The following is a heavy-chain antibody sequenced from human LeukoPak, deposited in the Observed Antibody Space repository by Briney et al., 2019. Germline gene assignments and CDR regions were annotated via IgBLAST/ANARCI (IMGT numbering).Heavy chain of an antibody. CDR2: IDPSGGRT. Sequence: GASVKIACKSFGFTFTNYLLHWVRQAPGQGLEWMGTIDPSGGRTSNAQKFHGRLAMTGDTSTSTVYMELNSLISDDTAVYYCARPAPTGVDAFDIWGQGTMVTVSS. CDR1: GFTFTNYL. V-gene: IGHV1-46*01. J-gene: IGHJ3*02. CDR3: ARPAPTGVDAFDI. D-gene: IGHD3-10*01.